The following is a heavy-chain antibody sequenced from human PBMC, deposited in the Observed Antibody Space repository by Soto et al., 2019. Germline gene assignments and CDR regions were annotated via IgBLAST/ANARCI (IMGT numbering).Heavy chain of an antibody. CDR3: ARERSSGWYDAFDI. V-gene: IGHV1-8*01. CDR1: GYTFTSYD. Sequence: ASVKVSCKASGYTFTSYDINWLRQAPGPGLEWMGWMNPNSGNTGYAQKFQGRVTMTRNTSISTAYMELSSLRSEDTAVYYCARERSSGWYDAFDIWGQGTMLTVSS. CDR2: MNPNSGNT. J-gene: IGHJ3*02. D-gene: IGHD6-19*01.